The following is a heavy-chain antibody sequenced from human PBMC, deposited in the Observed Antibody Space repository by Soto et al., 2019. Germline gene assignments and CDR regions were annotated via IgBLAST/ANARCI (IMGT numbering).Heavy chain of an antibody. V-gene: IGHV3-49*03. Sequence: GGSLRLSCTASGFTFGDYAMSWFRQAPGKGLEWVGFIRSKAYGGTTEYAASVKGRFTISRDDSKSIAYLQMNSLKTEDTAVYYCTRDQQIQLFGGNDYYYYGMDVWGQGTTVTVSS. J-gene: IGHJ6*02. CDR3: TRDQQIQLFGGNDYYYYGMDV. CDR2: IRSKAYGGTT. CDR1: GFTFGDYA. D-gene: IGHD5-18*01.